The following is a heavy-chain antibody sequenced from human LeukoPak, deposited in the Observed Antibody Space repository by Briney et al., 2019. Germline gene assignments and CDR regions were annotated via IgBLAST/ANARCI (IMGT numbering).Heavy chain of an antibody. CDR2: ISWNSGSI. CDR3: AKAKARWATVTTFDY. D-gene: IGHD4-11*01. V-gene: IGHV3-9*03. J-gene: IGHJ4*02. CDR1: GFTFDDYA. Sequence: PGRSLRLSCAASGFTFDDYAMHWVRQAPGKGLEWVSGISWNSGSIGYADSVKGRFTISRDNAKNSLYLQMNSLRAEGMALYYCAKAKARWATVTTFDYWGQGTLVTVSS.